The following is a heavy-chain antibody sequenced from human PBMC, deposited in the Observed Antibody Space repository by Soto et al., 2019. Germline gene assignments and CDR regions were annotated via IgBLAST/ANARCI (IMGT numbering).Heavy chain of an antibody. D-gene: IGHD2-15*01. Sequence: PSQTLSLTCAISGDSVSSNSAAWNWIRQSPSRGLEWLGRTYYRSKWYNDYAVSVKSRITINPDTSKNQFSLQLNSVTPEDTAVYYCARGYCSGGSCYSSLKNWFDPWGQGTLVTVSS. CDR3: ARGYCSGGSCYSSLKNWFDP. J-gene: IGHJ5*02. CDR1: GDSVSSNSAA. CDR2: TYYRSKWYN. V-gene: IGHV6-1*01.